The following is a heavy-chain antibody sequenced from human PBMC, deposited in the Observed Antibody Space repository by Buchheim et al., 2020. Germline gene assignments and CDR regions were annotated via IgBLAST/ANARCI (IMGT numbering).Heavy chain of an antibody. D-gene: IGHD3-22*01. CDR3: ARHDNTGFFDLGF. CDR2: IYPGNSGT. Sequence: EVQLVQSGAEVRKPGESLKISCQGSGFNFDKFWIAWVRQMPGKGLEWMGIIYPGNSGTRYSPSFQGQVTFSADKSFNTAYLQWSSLEASDTAVYYCARHDNTGFFDLGFWGQGTL. CDR1: GFNFDKFW. V-gene: IGHV5-51*01. J-gene: IGHJ4*02.